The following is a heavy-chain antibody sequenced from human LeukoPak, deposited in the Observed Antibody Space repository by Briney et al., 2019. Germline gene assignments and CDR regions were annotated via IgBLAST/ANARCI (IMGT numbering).Heavy chain of an antibody. J-gene: IGHJ4*02. Sequence: PSQTLSLTCTVSGGSISSGGYYWNWIRQHPGKGLEWIGYISYSGSTSYNPSLQSRLTISVDTSKNQFSLRLSSVTAADTAVYYYARYDGSANYIANYFDYWGQGALVTVSS. V-gene: IGHV4-31*03. D-gene: IGHD3-22*01. CDR2: ISYSGST. CDR3: ARYDGSANYIANYFDY. CDR1: GGSISSGGYY.